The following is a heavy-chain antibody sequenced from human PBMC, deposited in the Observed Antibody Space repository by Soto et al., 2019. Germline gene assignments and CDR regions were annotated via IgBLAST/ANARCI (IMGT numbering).Heavy chain of an antibody. V-gene: IGHV4-31*03. J-gene: IGHJ4*02. D-gene: IGHD2-15*01. Sequence: QVQLQESGPGLWKPSQTRSLPCPVSVGSISSGVSYGSWIRQHPGKGLEWIGYIYYSGSTSSTPSLKSRLTISVDTSKNQFSLKLSSVSAADTAVYYCVRGVAHWGQGTLVTVSS. CDR2: IYYSGST. CDR3: VRGVAH. CDR1: VGSISSGVSY.